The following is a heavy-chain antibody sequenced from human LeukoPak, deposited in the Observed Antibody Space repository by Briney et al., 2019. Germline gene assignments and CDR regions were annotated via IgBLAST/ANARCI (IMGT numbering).Heavy chain of an antibody. CDR3: ARDYYGSGSYYKYFQH. CDR2: ISSSSSYI. Sequence: GGSLRLSRAASGFTFSSYSMNWVRQAPGKGLEWVLSISSSSSYIYYADSVKGRFTISRDNAKNSLYLQMNSLRAEDTAVYYCARDYYGSGSYYKYFQHWGQGTLVTVSS. J-gene: IGHJ1*01. D-gene: IGHD3-10*01. V-gene: IGHV3-21*04. CDR1: GFTFSSYS.